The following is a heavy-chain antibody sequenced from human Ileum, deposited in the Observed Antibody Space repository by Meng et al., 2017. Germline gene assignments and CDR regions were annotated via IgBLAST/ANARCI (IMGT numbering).Heavy chain of an antibody. CDR2: IDHLGIA. Sequence: VQLQGSGPGLGKASETLFFTCSVSGASMSVVSYWSWVRQSPGKGLEWIGQIDHLGIAYYKPSLKSRVTMSIDQSKSQFSLRLTSVSAADTAVYYCARHGGYYQDFWGQGTLVTVSS. V-gene: IGHV4-4*02. J-gene: IGHJ4*02. CDR3: ARHGGYYQDF. CDR1: GASMSVVSY. D-gene: IGHD4-23*01.